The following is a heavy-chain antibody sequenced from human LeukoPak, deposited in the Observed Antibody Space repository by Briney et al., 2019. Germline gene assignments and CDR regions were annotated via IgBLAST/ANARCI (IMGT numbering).Heavy chain of an antibody. D-gene: IGHD1-26*01. CDR2: ISPYTTKT. V-gene: IGHV1-18*01. CDR3: AREGGVGPTAPPDYYSYQMDV. J-gene: IGHJ6*03. CDR1: GYTFISYG. Sequence: GASVKVSCKASGYTFISYGITWVRQAPGQGLEWMGWISPYTTKTNYAQSLQGRVTMTTDTSTSTAYMELRSLRSDDTAVYYCAREGGVGPTAPPDYYSYQMDVWGKGTTVTASS.